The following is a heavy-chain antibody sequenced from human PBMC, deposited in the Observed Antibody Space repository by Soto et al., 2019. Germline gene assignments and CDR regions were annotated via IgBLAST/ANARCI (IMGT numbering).Heavy chain of an antibody. V-gene: IGHV3-53*01. Sequence: GGSLRLSCAASGFTVSSNYMSWVRQAPGKGLEWVSVIYSGGSTYYPDSVKGRFTISRDNSKNTLYLQMNSLRAEDTAVYYCARYATYSGYDPPYRDGMDVWGQGTTVTVSS. CDR2: IYSGGST. J-gene: IGHJ6*02. D-gene: IGHD5-12*01. CDR3: ARYATYSGYDPPYRDGMDV. CDR1: GFTVSSNY.